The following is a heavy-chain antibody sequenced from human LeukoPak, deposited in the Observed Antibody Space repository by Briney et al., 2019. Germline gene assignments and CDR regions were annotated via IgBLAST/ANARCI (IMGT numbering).Heavy chain of an antibody. Sequence: SVTVSCKASGGTFSSYAISWVRQAPGQGLEWMGGIIPIFGTANYAQKFQGRVTITADESTSTAYMEPSSLRSEDTAVYYCASSGKLAAAGTIDYWGQGTLVTVSS. J-gene: IGHJ4*02. CDR3: ASSGKLAAAGTIDY. CDR1: GGTFSSYA. V-gene: IGHV1-69*13. CDR2: IIPIFGTA. D-gene: IGHD6-13*01.